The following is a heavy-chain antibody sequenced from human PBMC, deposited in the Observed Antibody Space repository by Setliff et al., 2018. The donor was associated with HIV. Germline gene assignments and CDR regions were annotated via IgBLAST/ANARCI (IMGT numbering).Heavy chain of an antibody. V-gene: IGHV4-39*01. D-gene: IGHD3-22*01. CDR2: LFHTGSS. CDR3: ARLGDNSDWRSNYFFYYMDV. CDR1: GESLAGSRYS. Sequence: SETLSLTCTVSGESLAGSRYSWGWVRQSPGQGLEWLGNLFHTGSSYFNPSLKSRLTMSVDTSNDQFSLSLISMTAADSAVYYCARLGDNSDWRSNYFFYYMDVWGKGVTVTVSS. J-gene: IGHJ6*03.